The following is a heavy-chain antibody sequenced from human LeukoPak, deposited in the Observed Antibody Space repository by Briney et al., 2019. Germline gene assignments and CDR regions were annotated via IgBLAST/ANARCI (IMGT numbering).Heavy chain of an antibody. V-gene: IGHV1-2*02. Sequence: ASVKVSCKASGYTFTGYYLFWVRQAPGQGPEWMGWINPNTGDTRYGQKFQGRVTLTRDTSIRTTYMELSSLRSDDTAVYYCARDERFCNGDNHYPDLGYWGQGTLVTVSS. CDR3: ARDERFCNGDNHYPDLGY. D-gene: IGHD2-15*01. CDR2: INPNTGDT. J-gene: IGHJ4*02. CDR1: GYTFTGYY.